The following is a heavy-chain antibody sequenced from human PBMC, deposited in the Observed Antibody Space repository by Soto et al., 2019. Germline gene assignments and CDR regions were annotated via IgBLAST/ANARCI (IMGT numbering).Heavy chain of an antibody. J-gene: IGHJ4*02. CDR3: ARGNIYFDY. CDR1: GFTFSDSY. V-gene: IGHV3-11*06. D-gene: IGHD6-13*01. Sequence: QVQLVESGGGLVKPGGSLRLSCAASGFTFSDSYMSWIRQAPGKGLEYVSFISSSSTYTDYTDSVKGRFTISRDNAKNSLFLQMNSLRAEDTAVYYCARGNIYFDYWGQGTLVSVSS. CDR2: ISSSSTYT.